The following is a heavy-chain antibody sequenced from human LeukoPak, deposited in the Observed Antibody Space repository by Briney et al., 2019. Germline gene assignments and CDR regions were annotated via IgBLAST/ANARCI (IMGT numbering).Heavy chain of an antibody. CDR2: INPNTGVT. D-gene: IGHD2-2*01. CDR1: GYPFSGYY. Sequence: ASVKVSCKASGYPFSGYYIHWVRQAPGQGLEWMGWINPNTGVTNYAQKFQGRVIMTRDTSISSAYMDLSGLRSDDTALYYCARDRAMRGRRSQYHYYYNGLDVWGQGTTVTVSS. V-gene: IGHV1-2*02. CDR3: ARDRAMRGRRSQYHYYYNGLDV. J-gene: IGHJ6*02.